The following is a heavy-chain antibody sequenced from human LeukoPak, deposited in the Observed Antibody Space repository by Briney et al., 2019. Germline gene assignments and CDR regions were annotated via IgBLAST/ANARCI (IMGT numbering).Heavy chain of an antibody. D-gene: IGHD3-9*01. CDR2: IIPIFGTA. V-gene: IGHV1-69*05. CDR3: ARDWGINYDILTGYYDY. J-gene: IGHJ4*02. Sequence: ASVKVSCKASGGTFSSYAISWVRQAPGQGLEWMGGIIPIFGTANYAQKFQGRITMTTDTSTSTSYMELRSLRSDDTAVYYCARDWGINYDILTGYYDYWGQGTLVTVSS. CDR1: GGTFSSYA.